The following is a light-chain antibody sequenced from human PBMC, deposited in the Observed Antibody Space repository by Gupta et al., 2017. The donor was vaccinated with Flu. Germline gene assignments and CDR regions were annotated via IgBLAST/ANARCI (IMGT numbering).Light chain of an antibody. V-gene: IGLV4-60*03. J-gene: IGLJ2*01. Sequence: NDFIISWHQQQPGKAPRFVMKVEESGTYTKGSGVPDRFSVSISGADRYLSISSVRSEDEADYYCETWDTDTRTRVFGGGTTLTVL. CDR2: VEESGTY. CDR1: NDFI. CDR3: ETWDTDTRTRV.